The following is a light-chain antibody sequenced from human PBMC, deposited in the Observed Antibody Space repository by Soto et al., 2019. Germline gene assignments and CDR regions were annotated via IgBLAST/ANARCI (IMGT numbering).Light chain of an antibody. CDR2: GAS. J-gene: IGKJ3*01. V-gene: IGKV3-20*01. CDR3: QQYGSSPRT. Sequence: EIVLTQSPGTLSLSPGERATLSCRASQSVSSSSLAWYQQKPGQAPRLLIYGASSRATGIPDRISGSASGTDFTLTSSRLEPEDFAVYYCQQYGSSPRTFGPGTKVDIK. CDR1: QSVSSSS.